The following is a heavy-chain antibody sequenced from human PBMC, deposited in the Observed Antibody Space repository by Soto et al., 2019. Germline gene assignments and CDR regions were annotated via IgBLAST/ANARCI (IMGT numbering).Heavy chain of an antibody. J-gene: IGHJ6*02. CDR3: ARTIXVAGTQFWSYYYYGMDV. V-gene: IGHV4-38-2*01. D-gene: IGHD6-19*01. Sequence: PSETLSLTCAVSGYSISSGYYWGWIRQPPGKGLEWIGSIYHSGSTYYNPSLKSRVTISVDTSKNQFSLKLSSVTAADTAVYYCARTIXVAGTQFWSYYYYGMDVWGQGTTVTVSS. CDR1: GYSISSGYY. CDR2: IYHSGST.